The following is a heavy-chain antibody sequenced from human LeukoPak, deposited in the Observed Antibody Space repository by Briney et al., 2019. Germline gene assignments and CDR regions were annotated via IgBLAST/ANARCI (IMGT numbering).Heavy chain of an antibody. J-gene: IGHJ1*01. D-gene: IGHD3-16*01. V-gene: IGHV3-30*02. CDR1: GFTFSTYG. Sequence: GGSLRLSCAASGFTFSTYGMHWVRQAPGKGLEWVAFMRNDGSNKYYADSVRGRFTISRDNSKNTLYLQMNSLRAEDMAVYYCAEANTGGGSNNLGYFHHWGQGTLVTVSS. CDR3: AEANTGGGSNNLGYFHH. CDR2: MRNDGSNK.